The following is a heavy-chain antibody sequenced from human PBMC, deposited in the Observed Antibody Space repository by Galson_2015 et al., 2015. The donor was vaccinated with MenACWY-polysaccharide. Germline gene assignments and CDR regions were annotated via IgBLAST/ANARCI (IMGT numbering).Heavy chain of an antibody. CDR2: IKTKNDGGTT. J-gene: IGHJ4*02. CDR1: GFTFTNAY. D-gene: IGHD5-18*01. CDR3: TTGTWVQLWLADY. Sequence: LRLSCAASGFTFTNAYMTWVRQAPGKGLEWVGHIKTKNDGGTTDYAAPVKGRFTISRDDSKNTLYLQMNHLNIEDTAVYYCTTGTWVQLWLADYWGQGTLVTVSS. V-gene: IGHV3-15*01.